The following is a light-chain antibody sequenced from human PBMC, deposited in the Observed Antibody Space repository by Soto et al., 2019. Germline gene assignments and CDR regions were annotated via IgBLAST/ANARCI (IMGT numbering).Light chain of an antibody. J-gene: IGLJ3*02. V-gene: IGLV2-14*01. CDR2: DVS. CDR3: SSYTSTSTRV. Sequence: QSALTQTASVSGSPGQSITISCTGTSSDIGGYNFVSWYQQHPGKAPKLMIYDVSNRPSGVSNRFSGSKSGNTASLTISGLQVEDEADYYCSSYTSTSTRVFGGGTKVTVL. CDR1: SSDIGGYNF.